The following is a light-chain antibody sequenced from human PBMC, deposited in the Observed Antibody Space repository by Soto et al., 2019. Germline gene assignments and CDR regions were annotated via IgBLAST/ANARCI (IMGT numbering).Light chain of an antibody. CDR2: DAS. Sequence: EIVLTQSPATLSLSPGESATLSCRASQSVSSYLAWYQLKPGQAPRLLIYDASNRATGIPARFSGSGSGTDFTLTISSLETEDFAVYDCQQRSNWPPTVGPGTKVEIK. CDR3: QQRSNWPPT. J-gene: IGKJ3*01. CDR1: QSVSSY. V-gene: IGKV3-11*01.